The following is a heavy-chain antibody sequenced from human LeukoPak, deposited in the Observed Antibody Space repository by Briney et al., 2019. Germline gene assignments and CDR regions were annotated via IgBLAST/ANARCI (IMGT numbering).Heavy chain of an antibody. CDR2: INWSGGSR. Sequence: PGGSLRLSCAASGFTFDDYGLTWVRQPPGKGLEWVSSINWSGGSRAYPEYVKGRFTISRDTAKNSLYLQMNSLRAEDTALYYCARVGCSSSNSPDSLNYYYYMGGWGKGTTVTVSS. J-gene: IGHJ6*03. CDR1: GFTFDDYG. D-gene: IGHD2-2*01. CDR3: ARVGCSSSNSPDSLNYYYYMGG. V-gene: IGHV3-20*04.